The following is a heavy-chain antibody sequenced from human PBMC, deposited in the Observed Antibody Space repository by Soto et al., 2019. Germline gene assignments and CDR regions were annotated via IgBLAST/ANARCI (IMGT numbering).Heavy chain of an antibody. CDR2: IYHSGST. V-gene: IGHV4-4*02. CDR3: ARSISDRVWGQTGLDP. D-gene: IGHD3-16*01. CDR1: SGSISSSNW. J-gene: IGHJ5*02. Sequence: SETLSLTCAVSSGSISSSNWWSWVRQPPGKGLEWIGEIYHSGSTNYNPSLKSRVTISVDKSKNQFSLKLSSVTAADTAVYYCARSISDRVWGQTGLDPWGQGTLVTVSS.